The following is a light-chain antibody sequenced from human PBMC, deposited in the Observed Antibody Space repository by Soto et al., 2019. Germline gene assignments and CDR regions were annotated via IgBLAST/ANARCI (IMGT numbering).Light chain of an antibody. CDR2: DTS. J-gene: IGLJ2*01. CDR3: FLSYSGARPVG. Sequence: QAVVTQEPSLTVSPGGTVTLPCYSSTGPVTSGHWPYWLQQKPGQAPRTLIYDTSKKHSWTPARFSGYLLGGKAALTLSGAQPEDEADYDCFLSYSGARPVGFGGGTKLTVL. V-gene: IGLV7-46*01. CDR1: TGPVTSGHW.